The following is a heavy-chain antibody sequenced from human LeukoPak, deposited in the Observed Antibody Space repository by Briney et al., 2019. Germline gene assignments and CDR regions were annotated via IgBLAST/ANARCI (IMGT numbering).Heavy chain of an antibody. CDR2: IYTSGST. J-gene: IGHJ6*03. CDR3: AREGIVVVPAAIYYYYMDV. Sequence: SETLSLTCTVSGGSISSYYWGWIRQPAGKGLEWIGRIYTSGSTNYNPSLKSRVTMSVDTSKNQFSLKLSSVTAADTAVYYCAREGIVVVPAAIYYYYMDVWGKGTTVTVSS. CDR1: GGSISSYY. V-gene: IGHV4-4*07. D-gene: IGHD2-2*01.